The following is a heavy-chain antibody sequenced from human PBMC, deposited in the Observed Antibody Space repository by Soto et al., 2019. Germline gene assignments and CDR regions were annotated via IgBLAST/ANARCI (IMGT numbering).Heavy chain of an antibody. V-gene: IGHV4-31*03. Sequence: QVQLQESGPGLVKPSQTLSLTCTVSGDFISSGGYYWSWLRQLPGKGLEWIGYIYSSGTTYYNPSLKSRITISADTSKNQFSLNLSSVTAADTAVYYCARTDSSGYYFVYWGQGTLVTVFS. CDR3: ARTDSSGYYFVY. D-gene: IGHD3-22*01. J-gene: IGHJ4*02. CDR1: GDFISSGGYY. CDR2: IYSSGTT.